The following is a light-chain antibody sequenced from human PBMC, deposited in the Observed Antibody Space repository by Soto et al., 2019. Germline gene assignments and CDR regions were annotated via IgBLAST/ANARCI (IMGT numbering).Light chain of an antibody. CDR2: GAS. CDR3: QHYNNWPPWT. J-gene: IGKJ1*01. CDR1: QSVSNN. Sequence: EIVMTQSPVTLSVSPGARATLSCRASQSVSNNLAGYQQKPGQAPRLLIYGASTRATGIPARFSGSGSGSEFTLTIGSLQSEDFAVSYCQHYNNWPPWTFGQGTKVEIK. V-gene: IGKV3-15*01.